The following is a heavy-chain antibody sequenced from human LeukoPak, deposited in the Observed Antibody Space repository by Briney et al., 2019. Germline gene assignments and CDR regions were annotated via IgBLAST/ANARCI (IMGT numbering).Heavy chain of an antibody. CDR1: GFTFSSYA. CDR2: ISGSGGST. Sequence: PGGSPRLSCAASGFTFSSYAMSWVHQAPGKGLEWVSAISGSGGSTYYADSVKGRFTISRDNSKNTLYLQMNSLRAEDTAVYYCAKDGENDFWSGYYCLYWGQGTLVTVSS. J-gene: IGHJ4*02. V-gene: IGHV3-23*01. D-gene: IGHD3-3*01. CDR3: AKDGENDFWSGYYCLY.